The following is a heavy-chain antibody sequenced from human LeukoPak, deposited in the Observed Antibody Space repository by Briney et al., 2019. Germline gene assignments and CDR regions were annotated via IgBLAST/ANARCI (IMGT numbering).Heavy chain of an antibody. J-gene: IGHJ6*03. D-gene: IGHD5-18*01. CDR3: ARTTEGGYTYGYFYYCYMDV. CDR2: IYHSGST. Sequence: SETLSLTCAVSGGSISSSNWWSWIRQPPGKGLEWIEEIYHSGSTNYNPSLKSRVTISVDKSKTQFSLKLSSVTAADTAVYYCARTTEGGYTYGYFYYCYMDVWGKGTTVTISS. CDR1: GGSISSSNW. V-gene: IGHV4-4*02.